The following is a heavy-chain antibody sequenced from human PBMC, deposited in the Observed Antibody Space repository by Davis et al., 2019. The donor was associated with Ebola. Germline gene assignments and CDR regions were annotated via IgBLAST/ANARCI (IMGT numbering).Heavy chain of an antibody. CDR1: GFTFDDYA. D-gene: IGHD2-2*01. CDR2: ITWNGGPL. CDR3: TKGRSIVPAGLDFDY. V-gene: IGHV3-9*01. J-gene: IGHJ4*02. Sequence: PGGSLRLSCAASGFTFDDYALHWVRQVPGKGLEWVSGITWNGGPLGYADSVKGRFIISRDNAKNSLYLQMNSLRVEDTAFYYCTKGRSIVPAGLDFDYWGQGTQVTVPS.